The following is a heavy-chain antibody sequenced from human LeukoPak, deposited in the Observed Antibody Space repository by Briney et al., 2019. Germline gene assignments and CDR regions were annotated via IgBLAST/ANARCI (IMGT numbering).Heavy chain of an antibody. V-gene: IGHV4-59*01. J-gene: IGHJ4*02. Sequence: TLSLTCAVSGGSISSDYWSWVRQPPGKGLEWIGLFYYIGTQNYNTSLKTRVTISVDTSKTHFSLKLSSSAPAATPVYYCARGPGGYSYGYYFDYWGEGTLLSVPS. CDR1: GGSISSDY. CDR3: ARGPGGYSYGYYFDY. D-gene: IGHD5-18*01. CDR2: FYYIGTQ.